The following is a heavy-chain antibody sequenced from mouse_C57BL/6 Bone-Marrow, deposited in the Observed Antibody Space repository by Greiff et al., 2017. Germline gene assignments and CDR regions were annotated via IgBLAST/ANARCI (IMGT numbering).Heavy chain of an antibody. CDR1: GYAFSSYW. V-gene: IGHV1-80*01. CDR2: IYPGDGDT. D-gene: IGHD1-1*01. J-gene: IGHJ2*01. Sequence: VQLVESGAELVKPGASVKISCKASGYAFSSYWMNWVKQRPGKGLEWIGQIYPGDGDTNYNGKFKGKATLTADKSSSTAYMQLSSLTSEDSAVYFCARDGSSPYYFDYWGQGTTLTVSS. CDR3: ARDGSSPYYFDY.